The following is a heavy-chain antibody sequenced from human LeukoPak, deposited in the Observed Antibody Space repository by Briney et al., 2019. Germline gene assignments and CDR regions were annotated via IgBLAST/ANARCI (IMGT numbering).Heavy chain of an antibody. CDR3: ATPPNGGDLNYYFDY. D-gene: IGHD2-21*01. V-gene: IGHV3-30*02. CDR1: GFTFNSYG. Sequence: GGSLRLSCAASGFTFNSYGMYRVRQAPGKGLEWVAFIRYDGSNKYYADSVKGRFTISRDNSKNTPDLQMNSLRVEDTAVYHCATPPNGGDLNYYFDYWGQGTLVTVSS. J-gene: IGHJ4*02. CDR2: IRYDGSNK.